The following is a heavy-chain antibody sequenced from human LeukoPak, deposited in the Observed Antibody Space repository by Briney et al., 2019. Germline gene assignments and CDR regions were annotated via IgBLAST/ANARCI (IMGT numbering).Heavy chain of an antibody. CDR3: ARDIVVVPAATEDYYYYGMDV. V-gene: IGHV1-46*01. D-gene: IGHD2-2*01. CDR1: GYTFTSYY. Sequence: ASVKVSCKASGYTFTSYYMHWVRQAPGQGLEWMGIINPSGGSTSYAQKFQGRVTMTRDTSTSTVYMELSSLRSEDTAVYYCARDIVVVPAATEDYYYYGMDVWGQRDHGHRLL. J-gene: IGHJ6*01. CDR2: INPSGGST.